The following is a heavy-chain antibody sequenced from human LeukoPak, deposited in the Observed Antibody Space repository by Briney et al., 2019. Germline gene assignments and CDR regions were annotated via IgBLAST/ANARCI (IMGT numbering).Heavy chain of an antibody. Sequence: GRSLRLSCAASGFTFDDYAMHWVRQAPGKGLEWVSSISSSSSYIYYADSVKGRFTISRDNAKNSLYLQMNSLRAEDTAVYYCARDSWEGYYYGMDVWGQGTTVTVSS. V-gene: IGHV3-21*01. D-gene: IGHD1-26*01. CDR3: ARDSWEGYYYGMDV. CDR2: ISSSSSYI. CDR1: GFTFDDYA. J-gene: IGHJ6*02.